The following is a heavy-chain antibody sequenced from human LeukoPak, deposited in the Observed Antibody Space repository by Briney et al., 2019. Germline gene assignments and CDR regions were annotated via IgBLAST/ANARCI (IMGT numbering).Heavy chain of an antibody. V-gene: IGHV4-61*02. D-gene: IGHD6-13*01. Sequence: SETLSLTCTVSGSSINSGTYYWNWIRQPAGKGLEWLGRIDTSGSTHYNPSLTSRVTISLDTTNNQFSLNLISVTAADTAVYYCARGHSFSSSWSRSALAIWGQGTMVTVSS. CDR3: ARGHSFSSSWSRSALAI. CDR1: GSSINSGTYY. J-gene: IGHJ3*02. CDR2: IDTSGST.